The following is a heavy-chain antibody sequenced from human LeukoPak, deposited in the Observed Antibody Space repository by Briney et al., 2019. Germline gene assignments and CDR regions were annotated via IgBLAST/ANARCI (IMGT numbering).Heavy chain of an antibody. CDR1: GDSISSYY. J-gene: IGHJ4*02. CDR3: ARHNSHGDYPLDY. D-gene: IGHD4-17*01. V-gene: IGHV4-59*08. CDR2: IYYTGST. Sequence: PSETLPLTCTVSGDSISSYYWSWIRQPPGKGLEWIGYIYYTGSTNYNPSLKSRVTMSVDTSKNQFSLNLNSVTAADTAVYYCARHNSHGDYPLDYWGQGTLVTVSS.